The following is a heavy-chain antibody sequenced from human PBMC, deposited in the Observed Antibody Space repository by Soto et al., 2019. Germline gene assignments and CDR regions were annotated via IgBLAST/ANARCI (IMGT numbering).Heavy chain of an antibody. D-gene: IGHD6-6*01. CDR1: GFTFSSYG. CDR2: IWYDGSNK. Sequence: QVQLVESGGGVVQPGRSLRLSCAASGFTFSSYGMHWVRQAPGKGLEWVAVIWYDGSNKYYADSVKGRFTISRDNSKNTLYLQMISLRAEDTAVYYCARDEGFGSSTCFDYWGQGTLVTVSS. CDR3: ARDEGFGSSTCFDY. V-gene: IGHV3-33*01. J-gene: IGHJ4*02.